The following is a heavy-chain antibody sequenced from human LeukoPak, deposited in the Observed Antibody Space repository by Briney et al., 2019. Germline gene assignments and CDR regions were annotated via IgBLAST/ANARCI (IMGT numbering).Heavy chain of an antibody. D-gene: IGHD3-10*01. CDR3: TTTRITMVRGVITRFDY. J-gene: IGHJ4*02. Sequence: PGGSLRLSCAASGFTFSNAWMSWVRQAPGKGLEWVGRIKSKTDGGTTDYAAAVKGRFTISRDDSKNTLYLQMNSLKTEDTAVYYCTTTRITMVRGVITRFDYWGQGTLVTVSS. V-gene: IGHV3-15*01. CDR2: IKSKTDGGTT. CDR1: GFTFSNAW.